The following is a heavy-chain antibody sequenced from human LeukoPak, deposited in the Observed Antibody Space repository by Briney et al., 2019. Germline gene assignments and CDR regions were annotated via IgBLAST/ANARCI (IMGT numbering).Heavy chain of an antibody. D-gene: IGHD3-22*01. J-gene: IGHJ4*02. CDR3: ARHYRGGYDSSGFDY. Sequence: PSETLSLTCTVSGGSISSSSYYWGWIRQPPGKGLEWIGSIYYSGSTYYNPSLKSRVTISVDTSKNQFSLKLSSVTAADTAVYYCARHYRGGYDSSGFDYWGQGTLVTVSS. V-gene: IGHV4-39*01. CDR2: IYYSGST. CDR1: GGSISSSSYY.